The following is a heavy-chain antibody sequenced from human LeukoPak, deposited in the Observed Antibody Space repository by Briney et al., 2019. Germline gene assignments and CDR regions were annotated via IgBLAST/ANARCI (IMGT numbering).Heavy chain of an antibody. J-gene: IGHJ4*02. CDR3: ASDSQYYFLDY. CDR1: GFSVSGNY. Sequence: GGSLRLSCAVSGFSVSGNYMSWVRQAPGQGLEWVSVLHSGGGTFYTDSVRGRFTISRDNFKNTLYLQMNSLTDEDTAVYYCASDSQYYFLDYWGQGTQVTVPS. CDR2: LHSGGGT. V-gene: IGHV3-66*01. D-gene: IGHD2/OR15-2a*01.